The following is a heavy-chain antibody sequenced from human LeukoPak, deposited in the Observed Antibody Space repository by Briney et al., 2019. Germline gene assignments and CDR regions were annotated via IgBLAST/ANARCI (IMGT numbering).Heavy chain of an antibody. J-gene: IGHJ6*02. Sequence: GGSLRLSCAASGFTISSYAMSWVRQAPGKGLEWVSAISGSGGSTYYADSVKGRFTISRDNSKNTLYLQMNSLRAEDTAVYYCAKASSYYYYGMDVWGQGTTVTVSS. CDR1: GFTISSYA. CDR2: ISGSGGST. CDR3: AKASSYYYYGMDV. V-gene: IGHV3-23*01.